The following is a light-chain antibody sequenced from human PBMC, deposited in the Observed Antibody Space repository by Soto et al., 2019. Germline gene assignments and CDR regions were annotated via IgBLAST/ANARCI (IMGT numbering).Light chain of an antibody. CDR3: SSYTSDITPYA. Sequence: QSALTQPASVSGSPGQSITISCTGTSSDVGGYNYVSWYQQHPGKAPKLTIYDVSTRPSGVSNRFSGSKSGNTASLTISGLQAEDEADYYCSSYTSDITPYAFGAGTKVT. CDR1: SSDVGGYNY. V-gene: IGLV2-14*01. CDR2: DVS. J-gene: IGLJ1*01.